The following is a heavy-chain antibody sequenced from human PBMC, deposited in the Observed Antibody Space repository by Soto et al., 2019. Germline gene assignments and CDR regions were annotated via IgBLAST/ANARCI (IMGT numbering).Heavy chain of an antibody. Sequence: SETLSITCTFSVGSISSGGYYWSWIRQHPGKGLEWIAYIYYSGSTYYNPSLKSRVTISVDTSKNQFSLKLSSVTAADTAVYYCARSGVPGTTVLWGHGTLVTGSS. V-gene: IGHV4-31*03. CDR1: VGSISSGGYY. CDR3: ARSGVPGTTVL. CDR2: IYYSGST. D-gene: IGHD1-7*01. J-gene: IGHJ4*01.